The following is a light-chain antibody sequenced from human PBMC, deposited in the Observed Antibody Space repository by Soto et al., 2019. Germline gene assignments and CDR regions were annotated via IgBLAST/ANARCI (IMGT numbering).Light chain of an antibody. V-gene: IGKV3-15*01. CDR2: GAS. Sequence: IVMTQSPARLSVSPGEGATLSCRASQSVSSNLAWYQQKPGQAPRLLIYGASTRATGIPARFSGSGSGTEFTLTISSLQSEDFAVYYCQQYNNWPRTFGQGTKVDIK. J-gene: IGKJ1*01. CDR3: QQYNNWPRT. CDR1: QSVSSN.